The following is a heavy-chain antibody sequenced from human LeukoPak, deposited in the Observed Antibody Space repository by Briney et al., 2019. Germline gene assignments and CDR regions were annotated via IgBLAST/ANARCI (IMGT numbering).Heavy chain of an antibody. CDR2: IMSNADGGRT. CDR3: TTVTHFNL. D-gene: IGHD2/OR15-2a*01. J-gene: IGHJ4*02. CDR1: GFNFSVAW. Sequence: GGSLRLSCVATGFNFSVAWLSWVRQAPGKGLEWVGRIMSNADGGRTDYAAPVKGRFIISRDDSKNTLYLQMNSLRTEDTAVYFCTTVTHFNLGAQGTLVTVSS. V-gene: IGHV3-15*01.